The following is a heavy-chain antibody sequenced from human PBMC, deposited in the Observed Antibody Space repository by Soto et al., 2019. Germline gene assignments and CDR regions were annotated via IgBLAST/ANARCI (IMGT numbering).Heavy chain of an antibody. CDR3: ARDQLGFRGVIPSRITYYYYGMDV. CDR1: GFTFSSYS. D-gene: IGHD3-10*01. J-gene: IGHJ6*02. V-gene: IGHV3-21*01. CDR2: ISSSSSYI. Sequence: EVQLVESGGGLVKPGGSLRLSCAASGFTFSSYSMNWVRQAPGKGLEWVSSISSSSSYIYYADSVKGRFTISRDNAKNSLYLQMNSLRAEDTAVYYCARDQLGFRGVIPSRITYYYYGMDVWGQGTTVTVSS.